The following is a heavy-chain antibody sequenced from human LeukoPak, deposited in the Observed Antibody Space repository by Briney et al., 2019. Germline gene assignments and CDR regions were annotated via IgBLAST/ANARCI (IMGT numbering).Heavy chain of an antibody. CDR2: IYSGGST. CDR1: GFTVSSNY. Sequence: GGSLRLSCAASGFTVSSNYMSWVRQAPGKGPEWVSVIYSGGSTYYADSVKGRFTISRHNSKNTLYLQMNSLRAEDTAVYYCARHYDILTGPRPYGMDVWGQGTTVTVSS. V-gene: IGHV3-53*04. CDR3: ARHYDILTGPRPYGMDV. J-gene: IGHJ6*02. D-gene: IGHD3-9*01.